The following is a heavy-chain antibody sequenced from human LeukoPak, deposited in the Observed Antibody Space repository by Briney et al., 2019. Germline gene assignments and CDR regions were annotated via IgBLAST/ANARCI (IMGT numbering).Heavy chain of an antibody. Sequence: ASVKVSCKASGYTFTSYGISWVRQAPGQGLEWMGWISAYNGNTNYAQKLQGRVTMTTDTSTSTAYMELRSLRSDDTAVYYCVRSLWFGESYYMDVWGKGTTVTVSS. CDR2: ISAYNGNT. D-gene: IGHD3-10*01. CDR3: VRSLWFGESYYMDV. V-gene: IGHV1-18*01. CDR1: GYTFTSYG. J-gene: IGHJ6*03.